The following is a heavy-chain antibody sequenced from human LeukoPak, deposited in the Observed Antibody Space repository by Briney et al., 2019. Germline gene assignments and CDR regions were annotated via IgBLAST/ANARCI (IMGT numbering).Heavy chain of an antibody. V-gene: IGHV1-46*01. CDR3: AREESGGYFDY. D-gene: IGHD2-8*02. CDR1: GFTFTSYC. CDR2: SNPSGVGT. Sequence: PGGSLRLSCAASGFTFTSYCMHWVRQAPGQGLEWMGVSNPSGVGTNYAQKFQGRVTMTRDTSTTTVYMELSSLRSEDTAVYYCAREESGGYFDYWGQGTLVTVSS. J-gene: IGHJ4*02.